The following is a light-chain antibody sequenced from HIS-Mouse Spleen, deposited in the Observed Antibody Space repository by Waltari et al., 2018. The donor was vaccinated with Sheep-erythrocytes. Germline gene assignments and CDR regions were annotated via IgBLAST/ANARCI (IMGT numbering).Light chain of an antibody. CDR2: GAS. V-gene: IGKV3-20*01. CDR1: QSVSSSY. J-gene: IGKJ3*01. CDR3: QQYGSSPFT. Sequence: EIVLTQSPGTLSLSPGERASQSVSSSYLAWYQQKPGQAPRLLIYGASSRATGIPDRFSGSGSGTDFTLTISRLEPEDFAVYYCQQYGSSPFTFGPGTKVEIK.